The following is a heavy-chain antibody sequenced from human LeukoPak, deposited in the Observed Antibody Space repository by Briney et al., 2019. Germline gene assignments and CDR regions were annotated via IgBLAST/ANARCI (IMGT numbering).Heavy chain of an antibody. Sequence: SQTLSLTCTVSGGSISSGDYYWRWIRRPPGKGLEWIGYIYYSGSTYYNPSLKSRVTISVDTSKNQFSLKLSSVTAADTAVYYCARTLRRGYYFDYWGQGTLVTVSS. J-gene: IGHJ4*02. CDR2: IYYSGST. CDR1: GGSISSGDYY. CDR3: ARTLRRGYYFDY. V-gene: IGHV4-30-4*01. D-gene: IGHD3-10*01.